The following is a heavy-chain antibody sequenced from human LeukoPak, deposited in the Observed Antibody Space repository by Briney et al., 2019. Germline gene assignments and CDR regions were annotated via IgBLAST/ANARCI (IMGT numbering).Heavy chain of an antibody. Sequence: GGSLRLSCAASGFTFSSYVMSWVRQAPGKGLEWVSAISGSGGSTYYADSVKGRFTISRDNSKNTLYLQMNSLRAEDTAVYYCARVVHYYGSGSYFDYWGQGTLVTVSS. CDR3: ARVVHYYGSGSYFDY. D-gene: IGHD3-10*01. CDR2: ISGSGGST. J-gene: IGHJ4*02. CDR1: GFTFSSYV. V-gene: IGHV3-23*01.